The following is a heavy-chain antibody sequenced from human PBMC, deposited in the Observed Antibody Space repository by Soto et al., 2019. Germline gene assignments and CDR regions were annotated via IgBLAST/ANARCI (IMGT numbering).Heavy chain of an antibody. CDR1: GYTFTSYY. CDR2: INPSGGST. CDR3: ARDNGVQWELLRFDY. V-gene: IGHV1-46*01. J-gene: IGHJ4*02. Sequence: GASVKVSCKASGYTFTSYYMHWVRQAPGQGLEWMGIINPSGGSTSYAQKFQGRVTMTRDTSTSTVYMELSSLRSEDTAVYYCARDNGVQWELLRFDYWGQGTLVTVSS. D-gene: IGHD1-26*01.